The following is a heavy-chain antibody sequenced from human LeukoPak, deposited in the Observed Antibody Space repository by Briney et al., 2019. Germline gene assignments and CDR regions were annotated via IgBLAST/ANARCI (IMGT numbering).Heavy chain of an antibody. Sequence: GASVEVSCKASGYTFTTYNIHWVRQAPGQGLEWMGIINPSGYYTTYAQKFQGRVTMTRDTSTSTVHMELSSLTSEDTAVYYCARDGVFDYWGQGTLVTVSS. V-gene: IGHV1-46*01. J-gene: IGHJ4*02. CDR1: GYTFTTYN. CDR3: ARDGVFDY. CDR2: INPSGYYT. D-gene: IGHD3-10*01.